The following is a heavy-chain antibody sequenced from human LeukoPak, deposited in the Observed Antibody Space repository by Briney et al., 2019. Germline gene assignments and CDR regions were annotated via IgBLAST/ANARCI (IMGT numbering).Heavy chain of an antibody. J-gene: IGHJ4*02. CDR1: GFNVSNNY. CDR3: TRDRGAYNLYDY. V-gene: IGHV3-53*01. Sequence: GGSLRLSCAASGFNVSNNYMTWVRQAPGKGLEWVSLIYSSGSTYYADSVKGRFTVSRDNSKNTLYLQMNSLRAEDTAVYHCTRDRGAYNLYDYWGQGTLVTVSS. CDR2: IYSSGST. D-gene: IGHD1-1*01.